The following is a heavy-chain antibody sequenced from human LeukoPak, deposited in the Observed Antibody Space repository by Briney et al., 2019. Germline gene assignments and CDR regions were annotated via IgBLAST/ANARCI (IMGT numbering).Heavy chain of an antibody. CDR1: GYTFTSYG. J-gene: IGHJ4*02. Sequence: GASVKVSCKASGYTFTSYGISWVRQAPGQGLEWMGWISAYNGNTNYAQKLQGRVTMTTDTSTSTVYMELSSLRSEDTAVYYCASPDRSSGWYYFDYWGQGTLVTVSS. CDR3: ASPDRSSGWYYFDY. CDR2: ISAYNGNT. D-gene: IGHD6-19*01. V-gene: IGHV1-18*01.